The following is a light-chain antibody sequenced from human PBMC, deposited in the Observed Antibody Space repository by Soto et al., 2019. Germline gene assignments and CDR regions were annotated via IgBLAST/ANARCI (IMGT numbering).Light chain of an antibody. V-gene: IGLV2-23*02. CDR1: SSDVGSYNL. CDR3: CSYAGSSTFV. CDR2: EVS. Sequence: QSVLTQPASVSGSPGQSITISCTGTSSDVGSYNLVSWYQQHPGKAPKLMIYEVSKRPSGVSNRFSGSKSGNTASLTISGLQAEDEADYYCCSYAGSSTFVFGGGTKLRP. J-gene: IGLJ2*01.